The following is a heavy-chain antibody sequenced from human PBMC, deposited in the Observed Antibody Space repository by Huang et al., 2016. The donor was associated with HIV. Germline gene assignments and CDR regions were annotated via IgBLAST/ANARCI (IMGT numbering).Heavy chain of an antibody. Sequence: QVQLQQWGAGLLRPSETLSLSCAVYSGPFIGYYWTWIRQLPDKRLQWIGEVNQGGTVNYNPSLKSRVSLSVDASKNQFFLKLKSVIVADTGVYYCARRWRWLQRKTWAFDAWGQGTGVNV. J-gene: IGHJ3*01. CDR1: SGPFIGYY. CDR2: VNQGGTV. D-gene: IGHD2-21*01. CDR3: ARRWRWLQRKTWAFDA. V-gene: IGHV4-34*02.